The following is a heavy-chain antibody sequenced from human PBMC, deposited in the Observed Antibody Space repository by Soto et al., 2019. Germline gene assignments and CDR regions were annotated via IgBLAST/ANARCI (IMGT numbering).Heavy chain of an antibody. CDR3: ARDDIVVVPAAPQGFDP. D-gene: IGHD2-2*01. CDR1: GYTFTSYG. Sequence: QVQLVQSGAEVKKPGASVKVSCKASGYTFTSYGISWVRQAPGQGLEWMGLISAYNGNTNYAQKLQGRVTMTTDTSTSTAYMELRSLRSDDTAVYYCARDDIVVVPAAPQGFDPWGQGTLVTVSS. V-gene: IGHV1-18*04. J-gene: IGHJ5*02. CDR2: ISAYNGNT.